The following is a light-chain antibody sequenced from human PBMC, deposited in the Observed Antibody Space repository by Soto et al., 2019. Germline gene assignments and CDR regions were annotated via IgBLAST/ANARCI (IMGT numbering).Light chain of an antibody. CDR2: SNN. J-gene: IGLJ3*02. CDR3: AAWDGSLNGWV. Sequence: QSVLTQPPSASGTPGQRVTISCSGSSSNIGSKTVNWYQQLPGTAPKLLIYSNNQRPSGVPDRFSGSKSGTSASLAIGGLQSDDEADYYCAAWDGSLNGWVFGGGTKLTVL. V-gene: IGLV1-44*01. CDR1: SSNIGSKT.